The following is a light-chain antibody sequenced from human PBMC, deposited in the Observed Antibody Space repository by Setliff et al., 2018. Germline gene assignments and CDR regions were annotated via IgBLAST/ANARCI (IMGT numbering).Light chain of an antibody. CDR2: EVS. V-gene: IGLV2-8*01. J-gene: IGLJ2*01. CDR3: SSYTSSSTPVV. Sequence: QSVLAQPPSASGSPGQSVTISCTGSSSDVGGYKYVSWYQQHPGKAPKLMIYEVSKRPSGVPDRFSGSKSGNTASLTVSGLQAEDEADYYCSSYTSSSTPVVFGGGTKVTVL. CDR1: SSDVGGYKY.